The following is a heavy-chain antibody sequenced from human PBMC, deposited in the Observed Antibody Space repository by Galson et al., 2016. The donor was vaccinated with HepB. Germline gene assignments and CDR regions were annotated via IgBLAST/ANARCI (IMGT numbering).Heavy chain of an antibody. CDR2: IIPLLGIR. V-gene: IGHV1-69*02. Sequence: SVKVSCKASADIFSSHTISWVRQDPGQGLEWMGMIIPLLGIRDYAQKFQGRLTITADKSTSTAYMDLSSLRSDDTAMYYCTSRGAESPHTDLPGQLPVGFWGQGTLVTVSS. D-gene: IGHD1-1*01. CDR3: TSRGAESPHTDLPGQLPVGF. J-gene: IGHJ1*01. CDR1: ADIFSSHT.